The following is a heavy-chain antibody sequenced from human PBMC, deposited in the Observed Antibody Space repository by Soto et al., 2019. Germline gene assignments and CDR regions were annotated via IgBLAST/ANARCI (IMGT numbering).Heavy chain of an antibody. J-gene: IGHJ4*02. CDR1: GDSISSGGYS. D-gene: IGHD6-19*01. Sequence: QLQLQESASGLVKPSQTLSLTCAVSGDSISSGGYSWNWIRQPPGKGLEWIGNIYHSGFTLYNPSLTSRVTMSVDKSKNQFSLKLSSVTAADTAVYYCARDRRDGWIFEYWGQGILVTVSS. CDR3: ARDRRDGWIFEY. V-gene: IGHV4-30-2*01. CDR2: IYHSGFT.